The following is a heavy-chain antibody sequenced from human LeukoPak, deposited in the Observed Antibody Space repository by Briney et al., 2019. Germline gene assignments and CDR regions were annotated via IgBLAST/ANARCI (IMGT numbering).Heavy chain of an antibody. CDR3: ARGPSIAARYDAFDI. D-gene: IGHD6-6*01. V-gene: IGHV3-11*06. Sequence: PGGSLRLSCAASGFTFSDYYMSWIRQAPGKGLEWVSYISGSTSYTNYADSVKGRFTISRDNAKNSLYLQMNSLRAEDTAVYYCARGPSIAARYDAFDIWGQGTMVTVSS. CDR1: GFTFSDYY. J-gene: IGHJ3*02. CDR2: ISGSTSYT.